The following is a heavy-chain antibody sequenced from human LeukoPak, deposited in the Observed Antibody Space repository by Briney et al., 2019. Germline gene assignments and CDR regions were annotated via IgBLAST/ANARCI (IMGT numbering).Heavy chain of an antibody. CDR2: ISYDGSNK. V-gene: IGHV3-30*01. Sequence: GRSLRLSCAASGFTFSSYAMHWVRQAPGKGLEWVAVISYDGSNKYYADSVKGRFTISRDNSKNTLYLQMNSLRAEDTAVYYCAVDIVATNYYYYGMDVWGQGTTVTVSS. J-gene: IGHJ6*02. CDR1: GFTFSSYA. CDR3: AVDIVATNYYYYGMDV. D-gene: IGHD5-12*01.